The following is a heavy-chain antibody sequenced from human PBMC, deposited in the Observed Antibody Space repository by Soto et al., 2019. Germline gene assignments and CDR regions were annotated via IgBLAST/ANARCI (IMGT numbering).Heavy chain of an antibody. CDR3: ARCDLTVLFDY. V-gene: IGHV4-34*01. D-gene: IGHD1-20*01. CDR1: GGSFSGYY. J-gene: IGHJ4*02. Sequence: QVQLQQWGAGLLKPSETLSLTCAVYGGSFSGYYWSWIRQPPGKGLEWIGEINHSGSTNYNPSLKSRVTISVDTSKNQFSLKLSSVTAADTAVYYCARCDLTVLFDYWGQGTLVTVSS. CDR2: INHSGST.